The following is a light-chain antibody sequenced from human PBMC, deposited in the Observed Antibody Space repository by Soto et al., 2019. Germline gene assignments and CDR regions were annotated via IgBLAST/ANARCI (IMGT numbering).Light chain of an antibody. CDR1: QSVSSN. Sequence: EIVLTQSRATLSVSPGERATLSCRASQSVSSNLAWYQQKPGQAPRLLIYGASSRATGIPDRFSGSGSGTDFTLTISRLEPEDFAVYYCQQYGSSPPITFGQGTRLEIK. J-gene: IGKJ5*01. V-gene: IGKV3-20*01. CDR2: GAS. CDR3: QQYGSSPPIT.